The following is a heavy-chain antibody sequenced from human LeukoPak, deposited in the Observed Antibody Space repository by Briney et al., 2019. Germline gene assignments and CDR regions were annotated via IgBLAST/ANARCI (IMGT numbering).Heavy chain of an antibody. Sequence: SETLSLTCTVSGGSISSYYWSWIRQPPGKGLEWIGYIYYSGSTNYNPSLKSRVTISVDTSKNQFSLKLSSVTAADTAVYYCARDHGIAVAGFGCDYWGQGTLVTVSS. D-gene: IGHD6-19*01. V-gene: IGHV4-59*01. J-gene: IGHJ4*02. CDR3: ARDHGIAVAGFGCDY. CDR2: IYYSGST. CDR1: GGSISSYY.